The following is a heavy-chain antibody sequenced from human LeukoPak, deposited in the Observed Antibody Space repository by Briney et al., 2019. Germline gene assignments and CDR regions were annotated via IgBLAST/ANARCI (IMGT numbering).Heavy chain of an antibody. J-gene: IGHJ4*02. Sequence: ASVKVSCKASGYTFTGYFIHWVRQAPGQGLERMGWINPDSGGTDYAQKFQGRVTMTRDTSISKAYMELSSLRSDDTAVYYCARDVASSRFSDYWGQGTLVTVSS. CDR2: INPDSGGT. CDR1: GYTFTGYF. V-gene: IGHV1-2*02. D-gene: IGHD2-15*01. CDR3: ARDVASSRFSDY.